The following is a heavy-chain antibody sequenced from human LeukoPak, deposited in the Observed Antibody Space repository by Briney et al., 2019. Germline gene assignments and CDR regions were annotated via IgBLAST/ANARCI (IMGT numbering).Heavy chain of an antibody. CDR3: ARDHPDYGDYCFDY. V-gene: IGHV4-4*08. D-gene: IGHD4-17*01. J-gene: IGHJ4*02. CDR1: GGSISSYY. Sequence: SETLSLTCTVSGGSISSYYWSWLRQPPGKGLEWIGYIYTSGSTNYNPSLKSRVTISVDTSKNQFSLKLSSVTAADTAVYYCARDHPDYGDYCFDYWGQGTLVTVSS. CDR2: IYTSGST.